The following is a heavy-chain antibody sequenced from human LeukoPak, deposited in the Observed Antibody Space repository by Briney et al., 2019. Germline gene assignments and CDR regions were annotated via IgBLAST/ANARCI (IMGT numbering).Heavy chain of an antibody. Sequence: GGSLRLSCKGSGYSFTSYWIGWVRQMPGKGLEWMGIIYPGDSDTRYSPSFQGQVTISADKSISTAYLQWSSLKASDTATYYCARRSSGNFDYWGQGTLVTVSS. D-gene: IGHD3-10*01. CDR1: GYSFTSYW. J-gene: IGHJ4*02. CDR3: ARRSSGNFDY. V-gene: IGHV5-51*01. CDR2: IYPGDSDT.